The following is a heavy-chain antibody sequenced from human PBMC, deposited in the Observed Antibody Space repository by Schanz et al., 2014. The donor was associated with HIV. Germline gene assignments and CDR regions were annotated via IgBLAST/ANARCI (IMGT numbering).Heavy chain of an antibody. Sequence: EVQLVESGGGLVKPGGSLRLSCAASGFSLSGYGMNWVRQAPGKGLEWVSSISSSDTLLYYADSVKGRFTISRDNANNSLYLQMDSLTAEDTAVYYCARRQWVAPDYWGQGTLVTVSS. CDR2: ISSSDTLL. CDR1: GFSLSGYG. J-gene: IGHJ4*02. CDR3: ARRQWVAPDY. V-gene: IGHV3-21*02. D-gene: IGHD6-19*01.